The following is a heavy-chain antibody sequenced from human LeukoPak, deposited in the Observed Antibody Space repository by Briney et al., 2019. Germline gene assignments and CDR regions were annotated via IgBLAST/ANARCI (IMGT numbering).Heavy chain of an antibody. D-gene: IGHD4-23*01. CDR2: IYYSGST. V-gene: IGHV4-31*03. Sequence: SQTLSLTCTVFGGSISSGGYYWSWIRQHPGKGLEWIGYIYYSGSTYYNPSLKSRVTISVDTSKNQFSLKLSSVTAADTAVYYCARDRVDYGGNYYFDYWGQGTLVTVSS. J-gene: IGHJ4*02. CDR1: GGSISSGGYY. CDR3: ARDRVDYGGNYYFDY.